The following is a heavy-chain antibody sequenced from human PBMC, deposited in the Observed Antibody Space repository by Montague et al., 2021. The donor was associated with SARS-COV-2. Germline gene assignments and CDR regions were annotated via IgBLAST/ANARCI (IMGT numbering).Heavy chain of an antibody. D-gene: IGHD3-10*01. CDR3: ARDHRQVWFGAPVMERYFDY. CDR1: GFTFSSYW. Sequence: SLRLSCAASGFTFSSYWMSWVRQAPGKGLEWVANIKQDGSEKYHVDSVKGRFTISRDNAKNSLYLQMNSLRAEDTAVYYCARDHRQVWFGAPVMERYFDYWGQGTLVTVSS. J-gene: IGHJ4*02. V-gene: IGHV3-7*01. CDR2: IKQDGSEK.